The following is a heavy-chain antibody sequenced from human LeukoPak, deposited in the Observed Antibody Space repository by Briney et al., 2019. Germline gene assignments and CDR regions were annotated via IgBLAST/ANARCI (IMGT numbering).Heavy chain of an antibody. CDR2: INPSGGST. D-gene: IGHD4-23*01. CDR3: ARGDSVPLGGGNLLRVLYFHD. Sequence: ASVKVSCKASGYTFTSYYMHWVRQAPGQGLEWMGIINPSGGSTRYAQKFQGRVTMTRDTSTSTLYMELSSLRSEDTAVYYCARGDSVPLGGGNLLRVLYFHDWGQGTLVAVSS. CDR1: GYTFTSYY. V-gene: IGHV1-46*01. J-gene: IGHJ1*01.